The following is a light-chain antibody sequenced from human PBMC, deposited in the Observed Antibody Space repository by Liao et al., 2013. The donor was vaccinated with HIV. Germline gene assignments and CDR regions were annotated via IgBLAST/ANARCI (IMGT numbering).Light chain of an antibody. CDR2: KDS. CDR1: NIGSKS. V-gene: IGLV3-21*01. J-gene: IGLJ2*01. Sequence: SYVLTQPPSVSVAPGKTARITCGGNNIGSKSVHWYQQKPGQAPVLVIYKDSERPSGIPERFSGSNSGNTATLAISGTQAMDEADYYCQAWDSSTVIFGGGTKLIVL. CDR3: QAWDSSTVI.